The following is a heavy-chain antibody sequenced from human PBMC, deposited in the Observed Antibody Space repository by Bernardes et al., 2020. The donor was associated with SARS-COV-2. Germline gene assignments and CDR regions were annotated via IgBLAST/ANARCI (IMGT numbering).Heavy chain of an antibody. CDR2: LSYSGST. V-gene: IGHV4-31*03. CDR3: ARGGGWDGYYDVWSLGAVGRGIDYGMDV. D-gene: IGHD3-3*01. Sequence: SETLSLTCTVSGGSISSDGYYWSWIPQHKGKDLEWIRYLSYSGSTYYNPSLKSRVTISVDTSKNQFSLKLSSVTAADTAVYYCARGGGWDGYYDVWSLGAVGRGIDYGMDVRGQGTKVTVAS. J-gene: IGHJ6*02. CDR1: GGSISSDGYY.